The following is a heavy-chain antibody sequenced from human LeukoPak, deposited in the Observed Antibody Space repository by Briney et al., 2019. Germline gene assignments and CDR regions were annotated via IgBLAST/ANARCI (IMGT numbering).Heavy chain of an antibody. CDR3: ARDPGGIAVAGTNFDY. J-gene: IGHJ4*02. V-gene: IGHV3-21*01. Sequence: PGGSLRLSCAASGFTFSSYSMNWVRQAPGKGREWVSSISSSSSYIYYADSVKGRFTISRDNAKNSLYLQMNSLRAEDTAVYYCARDPGGIAVAGTNFDYWGQGTLVTVSS. CDR1: GFTFSSYS. CDR2: ISSSSSYI. D-gene: IGHD6-13*01.